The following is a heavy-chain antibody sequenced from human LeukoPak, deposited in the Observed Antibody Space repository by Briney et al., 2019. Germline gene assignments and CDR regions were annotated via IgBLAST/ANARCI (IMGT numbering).Heavy chain of an antibody. CDR2: ISGSGDST. CDR1: GFTFSSYA. D-gene: IGHD5-18*01. CDR3: AKDVLTWIQDYFDY. J-gene: IGHJ4*02. V-gene: IGHV3-23*01. Sequence: SGGSLRLSCAASGFTFSSYAMSWVRQAPGKGLEWVSVISGSGDSTYYADSVKGRFTISRDNSKNTLYLQMNSLRAEDTAVYYCAKDVLTWIQDYFDYWGQGTLVTVSS.